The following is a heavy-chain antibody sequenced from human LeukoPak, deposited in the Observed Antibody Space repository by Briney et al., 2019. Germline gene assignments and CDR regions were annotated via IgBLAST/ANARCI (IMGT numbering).Heavy chain of an antibody. Sequence: SGTLSLTCAVYGGSFSGYYWSWIRQPPGKGLEWIGEINHSGSTNYNPSLKSRVTISVDTSKNQFSLKLSSVTAADTAVYYCARGSAQVANIAVAGIVDAFDIWGQGTMVTVSS. J-gene: IGHJ3*02. CDR3: ARGSAQVANIAVAGIVDAFDI. CDR2: INHSGST. V-gene: IGHV4-34*01. CDR1: GGSFSGYY. D-gene: IGHD6-19*01.